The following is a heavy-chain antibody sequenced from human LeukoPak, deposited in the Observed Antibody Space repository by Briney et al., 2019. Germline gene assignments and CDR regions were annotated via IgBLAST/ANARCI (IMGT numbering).Heavy chain of an antibody. CDR2: IIPIFGTA. D-gene: IGHD2-2*03. J-gene: IGHJ4*02. CDR3: ASGYCSSTSCYRPYYFDY. V-gene: IGHV1-69*05. Sequence: SVKVSCKASGGTFSNYAISWVRQAPGQGLEWMGGIIPIFGTANYAQKFQGRVTITTDESTSTAYMELSSLRSEDTAVYYCASGYCSSTSCYRPYYFDYWGQGTLVTVSS. CDR1: GGTFSNYA.